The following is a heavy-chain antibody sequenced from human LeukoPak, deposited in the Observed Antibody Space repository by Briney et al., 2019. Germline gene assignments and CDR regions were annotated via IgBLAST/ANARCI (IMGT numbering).Heavy chain of an antibody. Sequence: SVNVSCKASGGTFSSYAFSWVRQAPGQAREWVGVIITIFHTPYYAPRFQGRVTITADKSTSTVYMEVSSVRSEDTAVYYCARVRGVGSYSFDYWGQGTLVTVS. D-gene: IGHD4-11*01. J-gene: IGHJ4*02. CDR3: ARVRGVGSYSFDY. V-gene: IGHV1-69*06. CDR2: IITIFHTP. CDR1: GGTFSSYA.